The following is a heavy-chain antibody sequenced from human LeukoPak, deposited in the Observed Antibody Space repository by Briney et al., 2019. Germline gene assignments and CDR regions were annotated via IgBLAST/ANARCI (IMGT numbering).Heavy chain of an antibody. V-gene: IGHV3-30-3*02. D-gene: IGHD3-16*01. CDR1: GFTFSNYA. CDR2: ISYDGSNK. J-gene: IGHJ4*02. CDR3: AKDTPLCYFDY. Sequence: GGSLRLSCEASGFTFSNYAIHYVRQAPGKGLEWVAVISYDGSNKYYADSVKGRFTISRDNSKNTLYLQMNSLRADDTAVYYCAKDTPLCYFDYWGQGTLVTVSS.